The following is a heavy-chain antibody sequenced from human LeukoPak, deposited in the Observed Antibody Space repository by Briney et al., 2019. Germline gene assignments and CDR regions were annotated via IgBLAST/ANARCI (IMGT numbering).Heavy chain of an antibody. CDR2: IYYSGST. Sequence: SETLSLTCTVSGGSISSGGYYWSWICQHPGKGLEWIGYIYYSGSTYYNPSLKSRVTISVDTSKNQFSLKLSSVTAADTAVYYCARSAVTTSWFDPWGQGTLVTVSS. V-gene: IGHV4-31*03. D-gene: IGHD4-17*01. CDR3: ARSAVTTSWFDP. J-gene: IGHJ5*02. CDR1: GGSISSGGYY.